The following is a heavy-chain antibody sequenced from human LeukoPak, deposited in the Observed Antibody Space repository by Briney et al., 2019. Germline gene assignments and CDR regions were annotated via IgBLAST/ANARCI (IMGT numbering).Heavy chain of an antibody. J-gene: IGHJ4*02. CDR3: AGGGGGFGELFDY. Sequence: PGGSLRLSCAASGFTFSSYAMHWVRQAPGKGLEWVAVISYDGSNKYYADSVKGRFTISRDNSRNSLYLQMDSLRGGDTAVYYCAGGGGGFGELFDYWGQGTLVTVSS. V-gene: IGHV3-30-3*01. CDR2: ISYDGSNK. CDR1: GFTFSSYA. D-gene: IGHD3-10*01.